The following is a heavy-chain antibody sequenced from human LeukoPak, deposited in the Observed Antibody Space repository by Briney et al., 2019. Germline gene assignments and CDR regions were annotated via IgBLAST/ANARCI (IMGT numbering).Heavy chain of an antibody. CDR1: GFTFSNAW. CDR2: IKQDGSEK. J-gene: IGHJ4*02. D-gene: IGHD1-26*01. Sequence: GGSLRLSCAASGFTFSNAWMSWVRQAPGKGLEWVANIKQDGSEKYYVDSVKGRFTISRDNAKNSLYLQMNSLRAEDTAVYYCARVEWELLLDYWGQGTLVTVSS. CDR3: ARVEWELLLDY. V-gene: IGHV3-7*01.